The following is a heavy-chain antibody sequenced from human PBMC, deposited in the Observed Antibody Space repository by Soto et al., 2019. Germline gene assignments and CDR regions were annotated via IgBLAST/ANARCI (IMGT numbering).Heavy chain of an antibody. CDR2: ISAYNGNT. D-gene: IGHD2-2*01. J-gene: IGHJ5*02. V-gene: IGHV1-18*04. CDR1: GYTFTSYG. Sequence: QVQLVQSGAEVKKPGASVKVSCKASGYTFTSYGISWVRQAPGQGLEWMGWISAYNGNTNYAQKLQGRVTMTTDTSTSTAYMELRSPRSDDTAVYYCAREDIVVVPAANPSDDCFDPWGQGTLVTVSS. CDR3: AREDIVVVPAANPSDDCFDP.